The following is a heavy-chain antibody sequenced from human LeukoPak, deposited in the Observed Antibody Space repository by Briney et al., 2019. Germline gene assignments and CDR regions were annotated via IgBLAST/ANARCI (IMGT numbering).Heavy chain of an antibody. CDR1: GYTFTGYY. V-gene: IGHV1-18*04. CDR2: ISAYNGNT. J-gene: IGHJ3*02. D-gene: IGHD2-2*01. CDR3: ASKLRGYCSSTSCYAEPNDAFDI. Sequence: ASVKVSCKASGYTFTGYYMHWVRQAPGQGLEWMGWISAYNGNTNYAQKLQGRVTMTTDTSTSTAYMELRSLRSDDTAVYYCASKLRGYCSSTSCYAEPNDAFDIWGQGTMVTVSS.